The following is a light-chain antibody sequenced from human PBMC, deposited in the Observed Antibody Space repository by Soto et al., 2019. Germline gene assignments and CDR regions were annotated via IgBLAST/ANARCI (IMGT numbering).Light chain of an antibody. CDR1: QSVNTW. V-gene: IGKV1-5*01. CDR2: DAS. J-gene: IGKJ3*01. Sequence: DIQMTQSPSTLSASVGARVTITCRASQSVNTWLAWYQQKPGKAPVLLIYDASSLKSGVPSRFSGSGSGTEFTLTTTSLQPDDFAIYYCQHYHGYPFTFGPGTKVDIK. CDR3: QHYHGYPFT.